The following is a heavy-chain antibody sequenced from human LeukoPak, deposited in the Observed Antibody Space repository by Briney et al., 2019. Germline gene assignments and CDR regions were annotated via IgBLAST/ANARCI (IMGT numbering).Heavy chain of an antibody. CDR1: GGTFSSYA. V-gene: IGHV1-69*04. J-gene: IGHJ4*02. CDR2: IIPILGIA. Sequence: SVKVSCKASGGTFSSYAISWVRQAPGQGFEWMGRIIPILGIANYAQKFQGRVTITADKSTSTAYMELSSLRSEDTAVYYCARIPGGRGYSYEVDYWGQGTLVTVSS. D-gene: IGHD5-18*01. CDR3: ARIPGGRGYSYEVDY.